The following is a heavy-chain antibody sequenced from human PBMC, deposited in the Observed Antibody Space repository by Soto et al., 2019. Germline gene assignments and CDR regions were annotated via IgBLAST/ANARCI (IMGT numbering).Heavy chain of an antibody. CDR2: ISGSGGST. CDR3: AKDLRLGSSWYSYYYYGMDV. J-gene: IGHJ6*02. CDR1: GFTFSSYA. Sequence: PGGSLRLSCAASGFTFSSYAMSWVRQAPGKGLEWVSAISGSGGSTYYADSVKGRFTISRDNSKNMLYLQMNSLRAEDTAVYYCAKDLRLGSSWYSYYYYGMDVWGQGTTVTASS. D-gene: IGHD6-13*01. V-gene: IGHV3-23*01.